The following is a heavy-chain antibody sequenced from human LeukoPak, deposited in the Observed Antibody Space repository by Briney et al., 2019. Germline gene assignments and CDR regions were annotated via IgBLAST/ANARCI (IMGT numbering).Heavy chain of an antibody. CDR2: ISSDGYRT. Sequence: GGSLSLSCAASGFTFSSYGMHWVRQAPDKGLQWVAVISSDGYRTDYPDSVRGRFTISRDNFKNTVDLQMISVTAEDTAMYFCAKGLGTGSVLARPLHYWGQGTLVTVSS. CDR1: GFTFSSYG. J-gene: IGHJ4*02. V-gene: IGHV3-30*18. CDR3: AKGLGTGSVLARPLHY. D-gene: IGHD3-10*01.